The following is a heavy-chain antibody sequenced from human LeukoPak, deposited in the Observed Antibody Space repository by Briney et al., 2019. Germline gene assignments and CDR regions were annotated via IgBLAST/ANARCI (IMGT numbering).Heavy chain of an antibody. CDR2: IYPGDSDT. J-gene: IGHJ4*02. V-gene: IGHV5-51*01. Sequence: GESLQISCTGSGYTFSNYWIVWVRQMPEKGLEWMGIIYPGDSDTTYSPSFQGQVTISADTSIRSALLQWSNLRASDTAIYYCARLFYYDNSKSFDYWGQGTPVTVSS. CDR3: ARLFYYDNSKSFDY. CDR1: GYTFSNYW. D-gene: IGHD3-22*01.